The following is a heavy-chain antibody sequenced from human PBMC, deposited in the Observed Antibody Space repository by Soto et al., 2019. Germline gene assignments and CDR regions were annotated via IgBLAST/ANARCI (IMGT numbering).Heavy chain of an antibody. CDR1: GYTFTSYA. CDR2: FNAGNGNT. D-gene: IGHD2-15*01. V-gene: IGHV1-3*01. Sequence: ASVKVSCKASGYTFTSYAMHWVRQAPGQRLEWMGWFNAGNGNTKYSQKFQGRVTITRDTSASTAYMELSSLRSEDTAVYYCARALHIVVVAPPDYWGQGTLVTVSS. CDR3: ARALHIVVVAPPDY. J-gene: IGHJ4*02.